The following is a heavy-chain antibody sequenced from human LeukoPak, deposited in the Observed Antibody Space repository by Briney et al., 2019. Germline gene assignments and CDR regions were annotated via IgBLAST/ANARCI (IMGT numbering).Heavy chain of an antibody. Sequence: GGSLRLSCAASGFTFTTYGIHWVRQAPGKGLEWVAVISSDGRNEYYTDSVKGRFTISRDNSRNTLFLQMNSLRTEDTAMYYCARSGKYSNTWYKDYWGQGTLVTVSS. V-gene: IGHV3-30*04. D-gene: IGHD6-13*01. CDR3: ARSGKYSNTWYKDY. CDR1: GFTFTTYG. CDR2: ISSDGRNE. J-gene: IGHJ4*02.